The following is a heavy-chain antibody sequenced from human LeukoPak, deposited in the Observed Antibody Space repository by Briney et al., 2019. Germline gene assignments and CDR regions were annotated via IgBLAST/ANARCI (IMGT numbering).Heavy chain of an antibody. Sequence: PGGSLRLSCAASGFTFSSYNMNWVRQAPGKGLEWVSSISSSSSYIYYADSVKGRFTISRDNAKNSLYLQMNSLRAEDTAVYYCARAAVAGTGDFDYWGQGTLVTVSS. D-gene: IGHD6-19*01. CDR1: GFTFSSYN. J-gene: IGHJ4*02. V-gene: IGHV3-21*01. CDR2: ISSSSSYI. CDR3: ARAAVAGTGDFDY.